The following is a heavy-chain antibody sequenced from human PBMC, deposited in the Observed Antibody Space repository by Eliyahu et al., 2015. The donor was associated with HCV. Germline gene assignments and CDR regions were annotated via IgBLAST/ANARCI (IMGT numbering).Heavy chain of an antibody. D-gene: IGHD2-15*01. Sequence: EVQLLESGGGLVPPGGSLRLSCATSGFNFNIYAMYWVRQAPGKGLEWVSFIGANGGDISYADSVKGRFTISRDNSQSMLYMQLNSLWAEDTAVYFCARRINDDARGAMDVWGQGTTVTVSS. J-gene: IGHJ6*02. CDR1: GFNFNIYA. CDR2: IGANGGDI. V-gene: IGHV3-23*01. CDR3: ARRINDDARGAMDV.